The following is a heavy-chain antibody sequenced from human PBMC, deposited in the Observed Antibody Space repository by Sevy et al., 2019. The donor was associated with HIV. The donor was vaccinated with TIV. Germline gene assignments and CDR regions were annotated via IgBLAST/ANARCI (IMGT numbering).Heavy chain of an antibody. CDR1: GFTFSSYG. CDR2: IWNDGSNK. V-gene: IGHV3-33*01. J-gene: IGHJ6*02. CDR3: AADLADRYCSGTSCPRDGMDV. Sequence: GGSLRLSCAASGFTFSSYGMHWVRQAPGKGLEWVAVIWNDGSNKYYADSVKGRFTISRDNSKKTLYLQMNSRRAEDTAVYYCAADLADRYCSGTSCPRDGMDVWGQGTTVTVSS. D-gene: IGHD2-2*01.